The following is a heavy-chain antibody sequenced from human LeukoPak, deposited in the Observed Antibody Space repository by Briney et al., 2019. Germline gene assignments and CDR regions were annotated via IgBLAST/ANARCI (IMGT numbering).Heavy chain of an antibody. J-gene: IGHJ4*02. CDR3: ARDLLNEGNHLDY. V-gene: IGHV4-30-4*01. D-gene: IGHD4-23*01. CDR1: GGSISSGDYY. CDR2: IYYSGST. Sequence: PSETLSLTCTVSGGSISSGDYYWSWIRQPPGKGLEWIGYIYYSGSTYYNPSLKSRVTISVDTSKNQFSLKLSSVTAADTAVYYCARDLLNEGNHLDYWGREPWSPSPQ.